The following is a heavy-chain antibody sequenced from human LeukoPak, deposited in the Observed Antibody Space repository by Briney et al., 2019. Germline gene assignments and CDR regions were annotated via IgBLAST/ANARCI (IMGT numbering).Heavy chain of an antibody. V-gene: IGHV3-48*03. J-gene: IGHJ6*03. CDR3: ARPPYSSSWSKGYYCYMDV. D-gene: IGHD6-13*01. CDR1: GFTFSSYE. CDR2: ISSSGSTI. Sequence: GGSLRLSCAASGFTFSSYEMNWVRQAPGKGLEWVSYISSSGSTIYYADSVKGRFTISRDNAKNSLYLQMNSLRAEDTAVYYCARPPYSSSWSKGYYCYMDVWGKGTTVTVSS.